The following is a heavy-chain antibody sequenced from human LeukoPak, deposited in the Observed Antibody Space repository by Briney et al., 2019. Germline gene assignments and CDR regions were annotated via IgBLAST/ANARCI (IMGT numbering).Heavy chain of an antibody. D-gene: IGHD2-2*01. J-gene: IGHJ3*02. CDR1: GFTFSSYS. CDR2: ISSSSSYI. Sequence: PGGSLRLSCAASGFTFSSYSMNWVRQAPGKGLEWVSSISSSSSYIYYADSVKGRFTISRDNAKNSLYLQMNSLRAEDTAVYYCARDPGDYCSSTSCYHDAFDIWGQGTMVTVSS. V-gene: IGHV3-21*01. CDR3: ARDPGDYCSSTSCYHDAFDI.